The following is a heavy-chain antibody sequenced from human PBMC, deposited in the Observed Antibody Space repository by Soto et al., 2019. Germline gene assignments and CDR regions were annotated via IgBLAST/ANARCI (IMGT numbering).Heavy chain of an antibody. Sequence: SETLSLTCTFSGASISSYYWSWIRQPPGKGLEWIGYIYYSGSTNYNPSLKSRVTISVDTSKNQFSLKLSSVSAADTAVYYCARRYGWAFDIWGQGTMVTVSS. J-gene: IGHJ3*02. CDR1: GASISSYY. D-gene: IGHD3-16*01. CDR3: ARRYGWAFDI. CDR2: IYYSGST. V-gene: IGHV4-59*08.